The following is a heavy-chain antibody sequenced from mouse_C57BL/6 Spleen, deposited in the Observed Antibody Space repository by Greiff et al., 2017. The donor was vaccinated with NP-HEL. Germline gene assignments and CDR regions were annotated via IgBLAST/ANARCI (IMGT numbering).Heavy chain of an antibody. V-gene: IGHV5-17*01. J-gene: IGHJ4*01. CDR1: GFTFSDYG. CDR2: ISSGSSTI. Sequence: EVKLVESGGGLVKPGGSLKLSCAASGFTFSDYGMHWVRQAPEKGLEWVAYISSGSSTIYYADTVKGRFTISRDNAKNTLFLQMTSLRSEDTAMYYCVYYYGSSNYAMDYWGQGTSVTVSS. CDR3: VYYYGSSNYAMDY. D-gene: IGHD1-1*01.